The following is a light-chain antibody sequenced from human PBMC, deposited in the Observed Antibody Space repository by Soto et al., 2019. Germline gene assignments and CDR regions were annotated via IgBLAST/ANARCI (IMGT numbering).Light chain of an antibody. J-gene: IGKJ3*01. CDR3: QQYGRSPFT. V-gene: IGKV3-20*01. CDR1: QRVSSNN. CDR2: GAS. Sequence: EIVLTQSPGTLSLSPGERATLSCRASQRVSSNNLAWYQQRPGQAPRVVIYGASTRATGITERFSGSGSGTDFTLTISRLEPEDFAVYYCQQYGRSPFTFGPGTKVDIK.